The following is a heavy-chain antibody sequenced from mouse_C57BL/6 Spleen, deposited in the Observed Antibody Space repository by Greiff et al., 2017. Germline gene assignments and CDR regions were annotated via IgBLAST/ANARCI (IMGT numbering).Heavy chain of an antibody. D-gene: IGHD2-1*01. CDR2: FHPYNDDT. J-gene: IGHJ2*01. CDR1: GYTFTTYP. CDR3: ARGAYGNPRAYFDY. V-gene: IGHV1-47*01. Sequence: QVQLQQSGAELVKPGASVKMSCTASGYTFTTYPIEWMKQNHGKSLEWIGNFHPYNDDTKYNEQFKGKATLTVDKSSSTVYLELSRLTSDDSAVXDCARGAYGNPRAYFDYWGQGTTLTVSS.